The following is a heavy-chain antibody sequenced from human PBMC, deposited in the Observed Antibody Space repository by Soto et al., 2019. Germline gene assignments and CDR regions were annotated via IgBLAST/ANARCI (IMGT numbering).Heavy chain of an antibody. CDR1: GFTFRNYW. Sequence: VQLVESGGNLVQPGGSPRLSCAASGFTFRNYWMTWVRQAPAKGLEWVADIHPDGSETYYVDSVRGRFTISRDNAENSLYLRLNSLRDDDTAVYYCTRNRGWHHLDNWGQGALVTVSS. CDR3: TRNRGWHHLDN. J-gene: IGHJ4*02. CDR2: IHPDGSET. D-gene: IGHD6-19*01. V-gene: IGHV3-7*04.